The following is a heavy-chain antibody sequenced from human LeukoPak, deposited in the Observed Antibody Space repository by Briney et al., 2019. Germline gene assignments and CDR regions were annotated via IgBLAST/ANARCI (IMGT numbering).Heavy chain of an antibody. D-gene: IGHD3-22*01. J-gene: IGHJ5*02. CDR2: INPHSGGA. V-gene: IGHV1-2*02. CDR3: ARETYFDTTGHYGWFDP. Sequence: ASVKVSCKASGYMFTDYYLHWVRQAPGQGLEWMGWINPHSGGADLAPKFQGRVTMTRDTSINTTYMEPTSLISDDTAVYYCARETYFDTTGHYGWFDPWGQGTLVTVSS. CDR1: GYMFTDYY.